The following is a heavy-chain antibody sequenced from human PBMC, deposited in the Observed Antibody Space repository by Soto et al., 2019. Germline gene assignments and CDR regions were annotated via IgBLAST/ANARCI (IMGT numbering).Heavy chain of an antibody. CDR1: GDTFTTNS. CDR3: ARGPLYATTYFDY. J-gene: IGHJ4*02. CDR2: IIPVVGTT. Sequence: QVQLVQSGAEVKKPGSSGKVSCKASGDTFTTNSLNWVRQAPGQGLEWMGGIIPVVGTTKYAQKYQDRVTITGDKSTNTAYMELSSLRSDDTAVYYCARGPLYATTYFDYWGQGTPVTVSS. D-gene: IGHD2-8*01. V-gene: IGHV1-69*06.